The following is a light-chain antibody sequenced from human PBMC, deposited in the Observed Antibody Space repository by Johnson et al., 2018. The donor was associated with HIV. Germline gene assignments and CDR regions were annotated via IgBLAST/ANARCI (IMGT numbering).Light chain of an antibody. CDR3: GTWVRSLSAGFYV. V-gene: IGLV1-51*02. CDR2: ENH. CDR1: SSNIGNNY. Sequence: QSVLTQPPSVSAAPGQKVTISCSGSSSNIGNNYVSWYQQLPGTAPKLLIYENHKRPSGIPDRFSGSKSGTSATLGINGPQPGDEADYCCGTWVRSLSAGFYVFGTGTKVTVL. J-gene: IGLJ1*01.